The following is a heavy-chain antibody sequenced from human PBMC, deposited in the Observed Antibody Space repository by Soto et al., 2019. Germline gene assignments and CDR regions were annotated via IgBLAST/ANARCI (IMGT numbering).Heavy chain of an antibody. V-gene: IGHV1-69*06. D-gene: IGHD2-21*02. Sequence: QVQLVQSGAEVKKPGSSVKVSCKASGGTFSTNPISWVRQAPGQGLAWMGGTGSGTGPGNNAQKFQGRLTITADKSTNTAYMELSSLSSEDTAIYYCARRDSGGYYRCFDSWGQGTLVTVSS. CDR2: TGSGTGPG. J-gene: IGHJ4*02. CDR1: GGTFSTNP. CDR3: ARRDSGGYYRCFDS.